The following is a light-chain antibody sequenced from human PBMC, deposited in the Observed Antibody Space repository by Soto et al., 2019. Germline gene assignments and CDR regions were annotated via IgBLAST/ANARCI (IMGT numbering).Light chain of an antibody. CDR3: RQYNNWPPRT. J-gene: IGKJ4*02. Sequence: IVLTQSPATLSLSPGERATLPCRASQSVXSYLAWYQRKPGQAPRLLIXGRSTRATGIPARFIGSGSGKEFTLTISSRQSEDVAVYYCRQYNNWPPRTFGGGTKVDI. CDR1: QSVXSY. V-gene: IGKV3-15*01. CDR2: GRS.